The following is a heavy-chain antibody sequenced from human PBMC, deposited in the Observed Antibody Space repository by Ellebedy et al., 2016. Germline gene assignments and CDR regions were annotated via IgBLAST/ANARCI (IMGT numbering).Heavy chain of an antibody. Sequence: ASVKVSXXASGYTFTGYYMYWVRQAPGQGLEWMGWINPNSGGTDYAQKFQGRVTMTRDTSISTAYMDLSRLRSDDTAVYYCATDLGFNAFDIWGQGTMVTVSS. CDR3: ATDLGFNAFDI. V-gene: IGHV1-2*02. CDR2: INPNSGGT. CDR1: GYTFTGYY. D-gene: IGHD7-27*01. J-gene: IGHJ3*02.